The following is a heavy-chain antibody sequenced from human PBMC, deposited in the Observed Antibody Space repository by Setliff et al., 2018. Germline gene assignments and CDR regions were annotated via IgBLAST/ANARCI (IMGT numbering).Heavy chain of an antibody. CDR3: ARGRNIAARLLDS. CDR1: GGTFSYYY. V-gene: IGHV4-34*01. D-gene: IGHD6-6*01. CDR2: INHSGST. J-gene: IGHJ4*02. Sequence: SETLSLTCAASGGTFSYYYWTWIRQPPGKGLEWIGEINHSGSTSYNPSLESRVTISIDTSKDQFSPKLISMTAADTAVYYCARGRNIAARLLDSWGQGTLVTVSS.